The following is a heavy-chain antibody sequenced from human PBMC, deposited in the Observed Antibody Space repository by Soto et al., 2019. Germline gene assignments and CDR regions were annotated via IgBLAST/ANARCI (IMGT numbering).Heavy chain of an antibody. V-gene: IGHV1-3*01. CDR1: GYTFTSYA. J-gene: IGHJ4*02. CDR3: AAGRSPASAPGRFSTFDY. Sequence: GASVKVSCKASGYTFTSYAMHWVRQAPGQRLEWMGWINAGNGNTKYSQKFQGRVTITRDTSASTAYMELSSLRSEDTAVYYCAAGRSPASAPGRFSTFDYWGQGTLVTVSS. CDR2: INAGNGNT. D-gene: IGHD3-3*01.